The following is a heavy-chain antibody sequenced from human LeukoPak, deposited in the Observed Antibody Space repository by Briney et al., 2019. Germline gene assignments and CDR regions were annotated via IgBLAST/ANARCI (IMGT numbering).Heavy chain of an antibody. CDR2: INHSGST. J-gene: IGHJ6*03. V-gene: IGHV4-34*01. CDR1: GGSFSGYY. Sequence: SETLSLTCAVYGGSFSGYYWSWISQPQAKVLDWIGEINHSGSTNYTPSLKSRVTISVDTSTNQFSSTLSSVTAADTAVYYCARGRARGHRSTSCYYMDVWGKGTTVTVSS. CDR3: ARGRARGHRSTSCYYMDV. D-gene: IGHD2-2*01.